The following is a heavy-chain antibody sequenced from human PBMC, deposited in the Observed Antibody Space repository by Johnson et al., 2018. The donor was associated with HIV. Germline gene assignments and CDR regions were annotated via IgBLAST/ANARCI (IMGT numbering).Heavy chain of an antibody. CDR1: GFTFSSYG. CDR2: IYYDGSNK. Sequence: QVQLVESGGGVVQPGRSLRLSCAASGFTFSSYGMHWVRQAPGKGLAWVAVIYYDGSNKYYADSVKGRFTISRDNSKKTLYLQMNSLRPEDTAVYYCAREVYAHDAFDIWGQGTMVTVSS. V-gene: IGHV3-30*03. CDR3: AREVYAHDAFDI. J-gene: IGHJ3*02. D-gene: IGHD3-16*01.